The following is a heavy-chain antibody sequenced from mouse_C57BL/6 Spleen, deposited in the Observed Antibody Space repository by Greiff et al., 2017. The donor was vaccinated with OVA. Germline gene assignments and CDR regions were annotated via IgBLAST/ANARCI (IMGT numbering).Heavy chain of an antibody. D-gene: IGHD1-1*01. CDR3: ASFITTVVAEAY. CDR1: GFTFSSYA. Sequence: EVQVVESGGGLVKPGGSLKLSCAASGFTFSSYAMSWVRQTPEKRLEWVATISDGGSYTYYPDNVKGRFTISRDNAKNNLYLQMSHLKSEDTAMYYCASFITTVVAEAYWGQGTLVTVSA. J-gene: IGHJ3*01. CDR2: ISDGGSYT. V-gene: IGHV5-4*01.